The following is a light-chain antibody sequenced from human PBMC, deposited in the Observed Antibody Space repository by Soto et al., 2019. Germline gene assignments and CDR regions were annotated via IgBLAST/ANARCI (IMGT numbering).Light chain of an antibody. CDR2: GAS. J-gene: IGKJ5*01. V-gene: IGKV3-11*01. CDR1: QSVSSN. CDR3: QQRSNWPPT. Sequence: EIVMTQCPATLSVSPGDRATLSCRASQSVSSNLAWYQQKPGQAPRLLMFGASNRATGIPARFSGSGSGTDFTLTISRLEPEDFAVYYCQQRSNWPPTFGQGTRLEIK.